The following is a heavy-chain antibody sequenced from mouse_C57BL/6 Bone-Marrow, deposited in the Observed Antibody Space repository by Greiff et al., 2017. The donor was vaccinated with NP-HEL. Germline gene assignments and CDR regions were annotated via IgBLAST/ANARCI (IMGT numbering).Heavy chain of an antibody. D-gene: IGHD1-1*01. V-gene: IGHV5-4*01. CDR2: ISDGGSYT. CDR3: ARDQVTTVVEGAWFAY. J-gene: IGHJ3*01. Sequence: EVKLMESGGGLVKPGGSLKLSCAASGFTFSSYAMSRVRQTPEKRLEWVATISDGGSYTYYPDNVKGRFTISRDNAKNNLYLQMSHLKSEDTAMYYCARDQVTTVVEGAWFAYWGQGTLVTVSA. CDR1: GFTFSSYA.